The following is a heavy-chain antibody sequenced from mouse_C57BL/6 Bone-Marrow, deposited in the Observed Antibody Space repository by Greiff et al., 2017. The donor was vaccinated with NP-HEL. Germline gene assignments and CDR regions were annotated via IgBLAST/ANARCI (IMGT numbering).Heavy chain of an antibody. V-gene: IGHV14-4*01. CDR2: IDPENGDT. Sequence: VQLQQSGAELVRPGASVKLSCTASGFNIKDDYMHWVKQRPEQGLEWIGWIDPENGDTEYASKFQGKATITADTSSNTAYLQLSSLTSEDTAVYYCTPITTVVAMRYFDVWGTGTTVTVSS. J-gene: IGHJ1*03. CDR1: GFNIKDDY. D-gene: IGHD1-1*01. CDR3: TPITTVVAMRYFDV.